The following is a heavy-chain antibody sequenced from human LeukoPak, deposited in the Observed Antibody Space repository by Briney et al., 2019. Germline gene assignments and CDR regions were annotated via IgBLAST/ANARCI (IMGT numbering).Heavy chain of an antibody. V-gene: IGHV4-34*01. Sequence: PSETLSLTCAVYGGSFSGYYWSWIRQPPGKGLEWIGEINHSGSTNYNPSLKSRVTISVDTSKNQFSLKLSPVTAADTAVYYCARGRRSSSWPYPFDYWGQGTLVTVSS. CDR3: ARGRRSSSWPYPFDY. J-gene: IGHJ4*02. CDR1: GGSFSGYY. CDR2: INHSGST. D-gene: IGHD6-13*01.